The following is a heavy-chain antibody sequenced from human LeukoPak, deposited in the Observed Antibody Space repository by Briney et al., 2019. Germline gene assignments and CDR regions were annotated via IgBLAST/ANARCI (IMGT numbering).Heavy chain of an antibody. CDR2: ISGSGGST. V-gene: IGHV3-23*01. D-gene: IGHD6-19*01. CDR1: GFTFSSYG. CDR3: AKLSGSSGWYSDY. J-gene: IGHJ4*02. Sequence: GGSLRLSCAASGFTFSSYGMSWVRQAPGKGLEWVSAISGSGGSTYYADSVKGRFTISRDNSKNTLYLQMYSLRAEDTAVYYCAKLSGSSGWYSDYWGQGTLVTVSS.